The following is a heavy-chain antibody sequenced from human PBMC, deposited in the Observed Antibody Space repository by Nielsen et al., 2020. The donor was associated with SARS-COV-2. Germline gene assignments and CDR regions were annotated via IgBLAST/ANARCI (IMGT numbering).Heavy chain of an antibody. D-gene: IGHD3-10*01. V-gene: IGHV3-30*04. CDR3: ALGGLLWFGESTLDPFDI. J-gene: IGHJ3*02. CDR1: GFTFSSYG. CDR2: ISYDGSHN. Sequence: GESLKISCAASGFTFSSYGMHWVRQAPGKGLEWVTIISYDGSHNDYADSVKGRFTTSRDNSNNTLYLQMNSLRIEDTAVYYCALGGLLWFGESTLDPFDIWGQGTMVTVSS.